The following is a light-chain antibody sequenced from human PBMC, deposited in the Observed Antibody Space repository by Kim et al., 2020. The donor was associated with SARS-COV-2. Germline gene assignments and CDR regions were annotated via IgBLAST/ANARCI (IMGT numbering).Light chain of an antibody. V-gene: IGKV1-39*01. CDR1: QSLDSY. J-gene: IGKJ1*01. CDR3: QQTYRTPWT. CDR2: GTS. Sequence: DIQMTQSPSSLSASVGDRVSITCRASQSLDSYLNWYQQKPGKAPKLLISGTSILQSGVPSRFSGSESGTDFTLTISSLQAEDFATYYCQQTYRTPWTFGQGTKVDIK.